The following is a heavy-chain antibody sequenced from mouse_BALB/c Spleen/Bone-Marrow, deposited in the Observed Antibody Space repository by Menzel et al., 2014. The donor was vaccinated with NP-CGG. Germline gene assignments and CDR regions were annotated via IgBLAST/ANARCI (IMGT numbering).Heavy chain of an antibody. V-gene: IGHV3-6*02. CDR2: ISYDGSN. CDR1: GYSITSGYY. CDR3: ARGDGNYGGAMDY. Sequence: EVQLQQSGPGLVKPSQSLSLTCSVTGYSITSGYYWNWIRQFPGNKLEWMGYISYDGSNNYNPSLKNRISITRDTPKNQFFLKLNSVTTEDTATYYCARGDGNYGGAMDYWGQGTSVTVSS. J-gene: IGHJ4*01. D-gene: IGHD2-1*01.